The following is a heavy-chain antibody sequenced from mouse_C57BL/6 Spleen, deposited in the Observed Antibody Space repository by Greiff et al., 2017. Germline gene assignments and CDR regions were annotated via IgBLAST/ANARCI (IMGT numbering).Heavy chain of an antibody. CDR1: GYSITSGYY. V-gene: IGHV3-6*01. CDR2: IRYDGSN. Sequence: EVKLMESGPGLVKPSQSLSLTCSVTGYSITSGYYWNWIRQFPGNKMEGTGYIRYDGSNNYKPTLKNRISITRDTSKNQFFLTVDSVTTEDTATYCCARKRDYYGSSDQSFDVWVTCTTLTVSS. J-gene: IGHJ1*03. CDR3: ARKRDYYGSSDQSFDV. D-gene: IGHD1-1*01.